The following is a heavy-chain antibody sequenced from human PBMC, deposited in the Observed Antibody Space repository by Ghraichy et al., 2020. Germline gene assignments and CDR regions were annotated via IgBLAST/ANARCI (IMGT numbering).Heavy chain of an antibody. Sequence: GGSLRLSCAASGFTFSSYSMNWVRQAPGKGLEWVSSISSSSSYIYYADSVKGRFTISRDNAKNSLYLQMNSLRAEDTAVYYCARDTYDYVWGSYRRPPTGDYFDYWGQGTLVTVSS. CDR3: ARDTYDYVWGSYRRPPTGDYFDY. CDR1: GFTFSSYS. J-gene: IGHJ4*02. D-gene: IGHD3-16*02. CDR2: ISSSSSYI. V-gene: IGHV3-21*01.